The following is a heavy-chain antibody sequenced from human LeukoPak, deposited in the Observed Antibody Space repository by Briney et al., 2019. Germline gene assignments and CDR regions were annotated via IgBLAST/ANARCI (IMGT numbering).Heavy chain of an antibody. Sequence: GASAKVSCKASGYTFTSYDINWVRQATGQGPEWMGWMSSNSGDTGYAQNFQGRVTMTRDTSISTAYMELSSLRSEDTAVYYCARGPPNWGYDYWGQGTLVTVSS. CDR3: ARGPPNWGYDY. CDR1: GYTFTSYD. J-gene: IGHJ4*02. V-gene: IGHV1-8*01. CDR2: MSSNSGDT. D-gene: IGHD7-27*01.